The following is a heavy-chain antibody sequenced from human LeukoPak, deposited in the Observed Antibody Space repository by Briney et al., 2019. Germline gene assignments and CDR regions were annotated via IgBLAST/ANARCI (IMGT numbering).Heavy chain of an antibody. CDR3: ARDLDSSGYYWAFDY. Sequence: GRSLRLSCATSGFTFNRFGMHWVRQAPGKGLEWVAVIWYDGSNKDYADSVKGRFTISRDNSKNTLYLQMSGLRAEDTAVYYCARDLDSSGYYWAFDYWGQGTLVTVSS. CDR2: IWYDGSNK. J-gene: IGHJ4*02. CDR1: GFTFNRFG. V-gene: IGHV3-33*01. D-gene: IGHD3-22*01.